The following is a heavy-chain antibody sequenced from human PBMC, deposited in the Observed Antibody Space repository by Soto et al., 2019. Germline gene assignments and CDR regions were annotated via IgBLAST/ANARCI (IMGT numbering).Heavy chain of an antibody. CDR3: AKDPLSIVVGKNYFDY. V-gene: IGHV3-23*01. CDR1: GFTFSSYA. Sequence: GGSLRLSCAASGFTFSSYAMSWVRQAPGKGLEWVSAISGSGGSTYYADSVKGRFTISRDNSKNTLYLQMNSLRAEDTAVYYCAKDPLSIVVGKNYFDYWGQGTLVTVSS. D-gene: IGHD3-22*01. J-gene: IGHJ4*02. CDR2: ISGSGGST.